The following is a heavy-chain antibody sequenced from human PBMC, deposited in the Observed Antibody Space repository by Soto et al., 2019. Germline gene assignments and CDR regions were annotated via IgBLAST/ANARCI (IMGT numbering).Heavy chain of an antibody. Sequence: SQTPSLTCAVSGDSVSSNSDTWNWIRQSPSRGLEWLGRTYYRSKWYNDYAVSVKSRITINPDTSKNQFSLQLNSVTPEDTAVYYCARGKDGCFDYWGQGTLVTVSS. CDR2: TYYRSKWYN. D-gene: IGHD6-19*01. V-gene: IGHV6-1*01. J-gene: IGHJ4*02. CDR1: GDSVSSNSDT. CDR3: ARGKDGCFDY.